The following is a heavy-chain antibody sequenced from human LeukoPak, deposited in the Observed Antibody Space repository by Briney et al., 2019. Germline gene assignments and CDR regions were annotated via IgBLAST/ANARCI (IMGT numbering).Heavy chain of an antibody. D-gene: IGHD3-22*01. V-gene: IGHV3-48*03. CDR1: GFTFSSYE. Sequence: GGSLRLSCAASGFTFSSYEMNWVRQAPGKGLEWVSYISSSGSTIYYADSVKGRFTISRDNAKNSLYLQMNSLRAEDTAAYYCARGSAYYDSSGYYYDYWGQGTLVTVSS. CDR3: ARGSAYYDSSGYYYDY. J-gene: IGHJ4*02. CDR2: ISSSGSTI.